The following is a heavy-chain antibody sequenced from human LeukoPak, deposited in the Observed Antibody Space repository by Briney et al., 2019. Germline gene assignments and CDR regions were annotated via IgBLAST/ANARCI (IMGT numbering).Heavy chain of an antibody. V-gene: IGHV3-53*01. CDR1: GLTVSDNY. Sequence: GGSLRLSCAASGLTVSDNYMSWVRQAPGKGLEWVSVIYSGGSTYYADSVKGRFTISRDNSKNTLYLQMNSLRAEDTAVYYCARGLYYFDTSGYLYYWGQGTLVTVSS. CDR3: ARGLYYFDTSGYLYY. D-gene: IGHD3-22*01. CDR2: IYSGGST. J-gene: IGHJ4*02.